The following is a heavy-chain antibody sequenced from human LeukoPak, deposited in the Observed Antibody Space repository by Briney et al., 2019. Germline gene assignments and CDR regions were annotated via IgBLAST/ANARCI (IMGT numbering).Heavy chain of an antibody. CDR1: GDSLSSSSYY. D-gene: IGHD6-19*01. CDR3: ARHRKSSGWYAGYFDL. CDR2: TYSSGST. V-gene: IGHV4-39*01. J-gene: IGHJ2*01. Sequence: PSETLSLTCTVSGDSLSSSSYYWGWIRQPPGKGPECIATTYSSGSTYYNPSLKSRVTISVDTSKNQISLKRNSVTAADTAAYHCARHRKSSGWYAGYFDLWGRGTLVTV.